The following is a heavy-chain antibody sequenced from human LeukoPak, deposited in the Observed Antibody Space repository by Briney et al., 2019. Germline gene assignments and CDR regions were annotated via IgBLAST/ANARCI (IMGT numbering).Heavy chain of an antibody. Sequence: SETLSLTCTVSGYSISSGYYWGWIRQPPGKGLEWIGSIYHSGSTYYNPSLKSRVTISVDTSKNQFSLKLSSVTAADTAVYYCASPAVSGYALLDYWGQGTLVTVSS. CDR3: ASPAVSGYALLDY. CDR1: GYSISSGYY. CDR2: IYHSGST. D-gene: IGHD5-12*01. V-gene: IGHV4-38-2*02. J-gene: IGHJ4*02.